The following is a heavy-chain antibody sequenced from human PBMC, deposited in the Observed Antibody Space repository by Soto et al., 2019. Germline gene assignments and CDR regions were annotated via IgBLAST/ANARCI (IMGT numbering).Heavy chain of an antibody. CDR2: ISSSSMTI. Sequence: GGSLRLSCAASGFSSRSYSMNWVRQAPGKGLEWISYISSSSMTIYYADSVKDRFIISRDNAKNSLYLQMNSLRDEDTAVYYCARDGNYYDSSGFWPWGQGTMVTVSS. CDR1: GFSSRSYS. D-gene: IGHD3-22*01. V-gene: IGHV3-48*02. J-gene: IGHJ3*01. CDR3: ARDGNYYDSSGFWP.